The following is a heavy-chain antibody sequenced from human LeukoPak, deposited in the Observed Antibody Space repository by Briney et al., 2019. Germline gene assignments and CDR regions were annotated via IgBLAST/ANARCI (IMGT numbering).Heavy chain of an antibody. Sequence: ASVKVSGKASGYTFTSYAMNWVGQAPGQGLEWRGWINTNTGNPTYAQGFTGRFVFSLDTSVSTAYLQISSLKAEDTAVYYCARDRYYGSGSSLSFGYWGQGTLVTVSS. CDR1: GYTFTSYA. CDR2: INTNTGNP. D-gene: IGHD3-10*01. V-gene: IGHV7-4-1*02. CDR3: ARDRYYGSGSSLSFGY. J-gene: IGHJ4*02.